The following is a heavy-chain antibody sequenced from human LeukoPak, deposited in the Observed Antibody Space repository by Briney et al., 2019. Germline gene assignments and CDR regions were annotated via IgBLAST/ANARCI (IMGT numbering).Heavy chain of an antibody. V-gene: IGHV3-30*18. D-gene: IGHD6-13*01. J-gene: IGHJ4*02. Sequence: PGGSLRLSCAASGFTFSSYGMSWVRQAPGKGLEWVAVIASDGKDKHLADSVKGRFIISRDNSRNTLYLQMNSLRSEDTAVYYCVKDGAKPAAGYYFDYWGQGTLVSVSS. CDR1: GFTFSSYG. CDR2: IASDGKDK. CDR3: VKDGAKPAAGYYFDY.